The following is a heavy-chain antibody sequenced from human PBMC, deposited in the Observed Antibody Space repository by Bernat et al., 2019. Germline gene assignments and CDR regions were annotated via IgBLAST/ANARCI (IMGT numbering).Heavy chain of an antibody. CDR3: ARSTSTSAPYMDV. CDR2: ISRSSSYT. Sequence: QVQLVESGGGLVKPGGSLRLSCAASGFTFSDYYMSWIRQAPGKGLDWVSYISRSSSYTNYADSVKGRFTISRDNAKNSLYLQMNSLRAEDTAVYYWARSTSTSAPYMDVWGKGTTVTVSS. J-gene: IGHJ6*03. CDR1: GFTFSDYY. V-gene: IGHV3-11*05.